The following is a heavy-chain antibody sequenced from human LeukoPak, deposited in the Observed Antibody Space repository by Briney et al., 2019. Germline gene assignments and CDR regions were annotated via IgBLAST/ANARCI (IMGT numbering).Heavy chain of an antibody. CDR1: GFTFSSYS. V-gene: IGHV3-23*01. D-gene: IGHD1-26*01. CDR2: ISGSGGST. Sequence: GGSLRLSCAASGFTFSSYSMNWVRQAPGKGLEWVSAISGSGGSTYYADSVKGRFTISRDNSKNTLYLQMNSLRAEDTAVYYCAKGRVGAITRPFDYWGQGTLVTVSS. J-gene: IGHJ4*02. CDR3: AKGRVGAITRPFDY.